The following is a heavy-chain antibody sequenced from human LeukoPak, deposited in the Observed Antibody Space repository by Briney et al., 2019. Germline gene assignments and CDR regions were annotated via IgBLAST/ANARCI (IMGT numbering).Heavy chain of an antibody. Sequence: PSETLSLTCAVYGGSFSGYYWSWIRQPPGKGLEWIGEINHSGSTNYNPPLKSRVTISVDTSKNQFSLKLSSVTAADTAVYYCARHTRITMIVVVITDAFDIWGQGTMVTVSS. J-gene: IGHJ3*02. CDR2: INHSGST. CDR1: GGSFSGYY. CDR3: ARHTRITMIVVVITDAFDI. D-gene: IGHD3-22*01. V-gene: IGHV4-34*01.